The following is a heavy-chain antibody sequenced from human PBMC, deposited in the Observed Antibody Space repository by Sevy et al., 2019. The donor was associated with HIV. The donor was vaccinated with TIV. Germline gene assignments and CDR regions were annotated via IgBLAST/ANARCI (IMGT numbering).Heavy chain of an antibody. D-gene: IGHD3-10*01. CDR2: ISSGSSYI. V-gene: IGHV3-21*01. J-gene: IGHJ4*02. Sequence: GGSLRLSCEASGLTFSDYYMSWVRQAPGKGLEWVSSISSGSSYIFYADSVKGRFTISRDNAKNSLYLHMNSLRAEDTAVYYCARGDYYGSLYYFDYWGPGTLVTVSS. CDR3: ARGDYYGSLYYFDY. CDR1: GLTFSDYY.